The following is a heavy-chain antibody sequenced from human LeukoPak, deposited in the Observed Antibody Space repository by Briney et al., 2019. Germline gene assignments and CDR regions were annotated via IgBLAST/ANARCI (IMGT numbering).Heavy chain of an antibody. CDR1: GGTFSSYA. V-gene: IGHV1-69*05. J-gene: IGHJ4*02. CDR3: ARVGDIVVVPADLPDY. CDR2: IIPIFGTA. Sequence: SVKVSCKASGGTFSSYAISWVRQAPGQGLEWMGGIIPIFGTANYAQKLQGRVTMTTDTSTSTAYLELRSLRSDDTAVYYCARVGDIVVVPADLPDYWGQGTLVTVSS. D-gene: IGHD2-2*01.